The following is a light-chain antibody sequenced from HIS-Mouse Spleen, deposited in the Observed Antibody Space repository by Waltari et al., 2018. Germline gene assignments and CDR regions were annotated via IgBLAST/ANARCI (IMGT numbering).Light chain of an antibody. Sequence: SSELTQDPAVSVALGQTVRITCQGDSLRSYYASWYQQKPGQAPVLVIYGKNNRPSGIPDRFSGSTEGNTASLTTTGAQAEDEAEDYCNARDSSGNHVVFGGGTKLTVL. J-gene: IGLJ2*01. CDR3: NARDSSGNHVV. CDR1: SLRSYY. V-gene: IGLV3-19*01. CDR2: GKN.